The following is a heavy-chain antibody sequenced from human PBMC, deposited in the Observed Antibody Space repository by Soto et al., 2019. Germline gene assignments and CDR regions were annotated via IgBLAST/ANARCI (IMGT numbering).Heavy chain of an antibody. Sequence: HPGGSLRLSCAASGFTFSSYAMSWVRQAPGKGLEWVSAISGSGGSTYYADSVKGRFTISRDNSKNTLYLQMNSLRAEDTAVYYCANSVTWVRGVIIGDVVYWGQGTLVTVSS. J-gene: IGHJ4*02. CDR3: ANSVTWVRGVIIGDVVY. CDR2: ISGSGGST. V-gene: IGHV3-23*01. CDR1: GFTFSSYA. D-gene: IGHD3-10*01.